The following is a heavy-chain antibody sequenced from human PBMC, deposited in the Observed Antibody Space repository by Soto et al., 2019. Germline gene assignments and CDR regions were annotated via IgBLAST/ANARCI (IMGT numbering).Heavy chain of an antibody. CDR3: ARDYGDYVSQYYYYYYYMDV. J-gene: IGHJ6*03. CDR1: GFTFSSYG. Sequence: GGSLRLSCAASGFTFSSYGMHWVRQAPGKGLEWVAVIWYDGSNKYYADSVKGRFTISRDNSKNTLYLQMNSLRAEDTAVYYCARDYGDYVSQYYYYYYYMDVWGKGTTVTVSS. CDR2: IWYDGSNK. D-gene: IGHD4-17*01. V-gene: IGHV3-33*01.